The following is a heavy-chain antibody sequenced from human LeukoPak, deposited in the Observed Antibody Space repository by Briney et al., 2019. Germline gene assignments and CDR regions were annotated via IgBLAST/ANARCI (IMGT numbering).Heavy chain of an antibody. J-gene: IGHJ5*02. D-gene: IGHD2-2*01. CDR2: IYNTART. CDR1: GGSISSGGYY. CDR3: ARGGCSSTSCYSFSSWFDP. Sequence: SETLSLTCTVSGGSISSGGYYWSWIRQHPGKGLEWIGHIYNTARTYYNPSLKSRVTISVDTSKNQFSLKVSSVTAADTAVYYCARGGCSSTSCYSFSSWFDPWGQGTLVTVSS. V-gene: IGHV4-31*03.